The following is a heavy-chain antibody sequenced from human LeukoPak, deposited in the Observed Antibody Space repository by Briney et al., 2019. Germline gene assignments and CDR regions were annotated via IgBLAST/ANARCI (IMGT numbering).Heavy chain of an antibody. D-gene: IGHD2-2*01. CDR3: ASPSRGVPAAEDSYYYYYGMDV. CDR1: GFTFNSYS. V-gene: IGHV3-48*04. CDR2: ISSSSITV. J-gene: IGHJ6*02. Sequence: GGSLRLSCAASGFTFNSYSMNWVRQAPGKGLEWVSYISSSSITVYYADSVKGRFTISRDNAKNSLYLQMNSLRAEDTAVYYCASPSRGVPAAEDSYYYYYGMDVWGQGTTVTVSS.